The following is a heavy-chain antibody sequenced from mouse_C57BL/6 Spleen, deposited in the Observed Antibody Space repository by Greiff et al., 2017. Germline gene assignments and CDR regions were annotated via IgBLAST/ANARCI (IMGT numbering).Heavy chain of an antibody. CDR1: GFTFSDYG. CDR2: ISSGSSTI. J-gene: IGHJ1*03. Sequence: EVKLMESGGGLVKPGGSLKLSCAASGFTFSDYGMHWVRQAPEKGLEWVAYISSGSSTIYYADTVKGRFTISRDNAKNTLFLQMTSLRSEDTAMYYCASVTTVDWYFDVWGTGTTVTVSS. CDR3: ASVTTVDWYFDV. V-gene: IGHV5-17*01. D-gene: IGHD1-1*01.